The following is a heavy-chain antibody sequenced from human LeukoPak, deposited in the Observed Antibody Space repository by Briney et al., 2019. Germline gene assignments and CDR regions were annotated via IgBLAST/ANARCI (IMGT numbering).Heavy chain of an antibody. V-gene: IGHV4-30-4*08. CDR1: GGSISTGDSY. Sequence: PSETLSLTCTVSGGSISTGDSYWSWIRHPAGKGLEWFGYILYSGSTYYNPSLKSRLTISVDTSKNQFSLTLSSVTAAETAVYDCARGRVGRLDAFDIWGQGTMVTVSS. J-gene: IGHJ3*02. CDR3: ARGRVGRLDAFDI. D-gene: IGHD1-26*01. CDR2: ILYSGST.